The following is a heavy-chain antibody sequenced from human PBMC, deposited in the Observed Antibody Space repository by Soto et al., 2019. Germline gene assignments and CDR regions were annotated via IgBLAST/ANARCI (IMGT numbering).Heavy chain of an antibody. CDR1: GFSFRNYA. CDR2: ISGGGGST. Sequence: QLVESGGGSLQPGGSLRLSCAASGFSFRNYAMTWVRQSPGKGLEWVSLISGGGGSTDYADSVKGRFSISRDNSQNMLYLQMNGLRGEDTDLYYCAKLKGGLGRFYGMDAWGQGTIVIVSS. J-gene: IGHJ6*02. V-gene: IGHV3-23*04. D-gene: IGHD3-3*01. CDR3: AKLKGGLGRFYGMDA.